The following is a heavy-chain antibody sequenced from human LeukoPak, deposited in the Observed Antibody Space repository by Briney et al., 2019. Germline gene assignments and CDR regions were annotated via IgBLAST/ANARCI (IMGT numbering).Heavy chain of an antibody. CDR1: GFTFSSYS. CDR2: ISSSSTTI. J-gene: IGHJ5*02. V-gene: IGHV3-48*02. D-gene: IGHD3-10*01. CDR3: ARLLWFGESWFDP. Sequence: GGSLRLSCPASGFTFSSYSMNWVRQAPGKGLEWVSYISSSSTTIYYADSVKGRFTISRDNAKNSLYLQMNSLRDEDTAVYYCARLLWFGESWFDPGAREPWSPSPQ.